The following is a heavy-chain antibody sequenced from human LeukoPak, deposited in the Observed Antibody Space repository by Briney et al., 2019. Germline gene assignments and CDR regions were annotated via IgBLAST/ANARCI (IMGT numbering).Heavy chain of an antibody. V-gene: IGHV5-51*01. CDR2: IYPGDSDT. J-gene: IGHJ6*03. D-gene: IGHD3-10*01. CDR1: GYSFTSYW. CDR3: ARHAGGWFGEPDRAYYYYMDV. Sequence: GESLKISCKGSGYSFTSYWIGWVRPMPGKGLEWMGIIYPGDSDTRYSPSFQGQVTISADKSISTAYLQWSSLKASDTAMYYCARHAGGWFGEPDRAYYYYMDVWGKGTTVTVSS.